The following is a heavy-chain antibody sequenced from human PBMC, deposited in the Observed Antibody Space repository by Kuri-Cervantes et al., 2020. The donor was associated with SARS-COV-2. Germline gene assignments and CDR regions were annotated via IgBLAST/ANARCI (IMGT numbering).Heavy chain of an antibody. CDR2: IRYDGSNK. CDR3: ANNGPKGYCSSTSCYIGGFQH. CDR1: GFTFSSYS. V-gene: IGHV3-30*02. Sequence: GGSLRLSCAASGFTFSSYSMNWVRQAPGKGLEWVAFIRYDGSNKYYADSVKGRFTISRDNSKNTLYLQMNSPRAEDTAVYYCANNGPKGYCSSTSCYIGGFQHWGKGTLVTSPQ. D-gene: IGHD2-2*02. J-gene: IGHJ1*01.